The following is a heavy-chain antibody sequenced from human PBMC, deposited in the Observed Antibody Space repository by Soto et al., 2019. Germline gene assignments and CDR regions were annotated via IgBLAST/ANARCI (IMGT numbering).Heavy chain of an antibody. Sequence: QVQLVQSGAEVKKPGSSVKVSCKASGGTFSSYAISWVRQAPGQGLEWMGGIIPIFGTANYAQKFQGRVTITADESTSTAYMELSSLRSEDTAVYYCARDLDCSGGSCSDYWVQGTLVTVSS. CDR3: ARDLDCSGGSCSDY. CDR1: GGTFSSYA. D-gene: IGHD2-15*01. V-gene: IGHV1-69*01. J-gene: IGHJ4*02. CDR2: IIPIFGTA.